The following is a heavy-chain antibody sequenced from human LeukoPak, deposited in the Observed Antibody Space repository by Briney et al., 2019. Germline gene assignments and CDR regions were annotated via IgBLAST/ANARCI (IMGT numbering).Heavy chain of an antibody. J-gene: IGHJ4*02. D-gene: IGHD5-24*01. V-gene: IGHV3-7*01. CDR3: AREGDGYNSFWLGY. CDR2: IKQDGSEK. CDR1: GFTFSSFW. Sequence: GGSLRLSCAASGFTFSSFWMTSVRQAPGKGLEWAANIKQDGSEKYYVDSVKGRFTISRDNAKNSLYLQMNSLRAEDTAVYYCAREGDGYNSFWLGYWGQGTLVTVSS.